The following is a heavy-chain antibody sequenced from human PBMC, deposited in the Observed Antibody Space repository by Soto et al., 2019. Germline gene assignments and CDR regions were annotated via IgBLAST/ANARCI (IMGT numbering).Heavy chain of an antibody. CDR2: ISWNSGSI. CDR1: GFTFDDYA. CDR3: ATSGWYTGYCDY. V-gene: IGHV3-9*01. D-gene: IGHD6-19*01. J-gene: IGHJ4*02. Sequence: EVQLVESGGGLVQPGRSLRLSCAASGFTFDDYAMHWVRQAPGKGLEWVSGISWNSGSIGYADSVKGRFTISRDNAKNSLYLKMNSLRAEDTALYYCATSGWYTGYCDYWGQGTLVTVSS.